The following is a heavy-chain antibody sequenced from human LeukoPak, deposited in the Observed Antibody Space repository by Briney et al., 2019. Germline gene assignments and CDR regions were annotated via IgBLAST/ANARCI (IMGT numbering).Heavy chain of an antibody. CDR1: GFTFSTYW. CDR3: ARDLSSDY. D-gene: IGHD2/OR15-2a*01. J-gene: IGHJ4*02. Sequence: GGSLRLSCRASGFTFSTYWMHWVRRAPGKGLVWVSRINSDGTSTNYADSVKGRFTISRDNAKNTVYLQMNSLTAEDTAVYYCARDLSSDYWGQGTQVTVSS. V-gene: IGHV3-74*01. CDR2: INSDGTST.